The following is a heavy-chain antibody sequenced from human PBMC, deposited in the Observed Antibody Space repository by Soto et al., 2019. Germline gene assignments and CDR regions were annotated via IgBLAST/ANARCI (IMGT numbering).Heavy chain of an antibody. J-gene: IGHJ4*02. Sequence: QITLNESGPTVVRPTETLTLTCRFSGFSLTTSGVGVGWIRQSPGKSPEWLALIYWDDDKRYSASLKSRLTINQDTSKNQVVLTVSDLDPTDTDTYYCAHRVLRTVFGLVTTTAIYFDFWGQGTPVAVSS. CDR2: IYWDDDK. CDR1: GFSLTTSGVG. CDR3: AHRVLRTVFGLVTTTAIYFDF. V-gene: IGHV2-5*02. D-gene: IGHD3-3*01.